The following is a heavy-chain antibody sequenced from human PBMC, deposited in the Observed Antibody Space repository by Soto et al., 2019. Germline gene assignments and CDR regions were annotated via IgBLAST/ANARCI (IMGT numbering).Heavy chain of an antibody. Sequence: GASVKVSCKASGGTFSSYAISWVRQAPGQGLEWMGGIIPIFGTANYAQKFQGRVTITADESTSTAYMELSSLRSEDTAVYYCTKDREHHLVRGWFDPWGQGALVTVSS. CDR1: GGTFSSYA. J-gene: IGHJ5*02. D-gene: IGHD1-26*01. CDR3: TKDREHHLVRGWFDP. V-gene: IGHV1-69*13. CDR2: IIPIFGTA.